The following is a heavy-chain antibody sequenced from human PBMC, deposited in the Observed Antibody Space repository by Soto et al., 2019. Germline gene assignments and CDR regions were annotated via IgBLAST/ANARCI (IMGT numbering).Heavy chain of an antibody. CDR3: ARGGNGYENWPPYYYYGMDV. CDR1: GLTFDSYW. CDR2: IKQDGGQT. Sequence: GRSLRLSCAAAGLTFDSYWMTWVRQAPGKGLEWVAHIKQDGGQTYYVDSVKGRFTISRDNAKTSLYLQMNSLRAEDTSVYFCARGGNGYENWPPYYYYGMDVWGQGTTVTGPS. D-gene: IGHD5-12*01. V-gene: IGHV3-7*01. J-gene: IGHJ6*02.